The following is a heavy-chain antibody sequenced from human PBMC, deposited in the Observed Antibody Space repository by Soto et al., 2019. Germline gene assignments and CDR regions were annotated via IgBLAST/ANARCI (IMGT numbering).Heavy chain of an antibody. CDR1: GYTFTSYG. Sequence: QVQLVQSGAEVKKPGASVKVSCKASGYTFTSYGISWVRQAPGQGLEWMGWISAYNGNTNYAQKLQGRVTMTTDTSTRTAYMELRSRRSDDTAVYYCARDAYCGGDCYSPGGYYYYCGMDVWGQGTTVTVSS. CDR2: ISAYNGNT. CDR3: ARDAYCGGDCYSPGGYYYYCGMDV. D-gene: IGHD2-21*02. J-gene: IGHJ6*02. V-gene: IGHV1-18*01.